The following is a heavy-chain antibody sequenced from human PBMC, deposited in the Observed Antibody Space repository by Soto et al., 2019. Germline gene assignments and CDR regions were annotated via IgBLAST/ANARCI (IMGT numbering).Heavy chain of an antibody. V-gene: IGHV3-20*01. CDR3: AGHYALRYFDWFPNAFDI. CDR2: INWNGGST. CDR1: GFTFDDYG. D-gene: IGHD3-9*01. J-gene: IGHJ3*02. Sequence: GGSLRLSCAASGFTFDDYGMSWVRQAPGKGLEWVSGINWNGGSTGYADSVKGRFTISRDNAKKTLYLQMNRLRAEDTSSYHCAGHYALRYFDWFPNAFDIWGQGTMVTVSS.